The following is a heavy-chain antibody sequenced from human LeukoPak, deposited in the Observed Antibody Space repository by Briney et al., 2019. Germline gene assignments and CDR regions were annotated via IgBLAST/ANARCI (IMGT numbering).Heavy chain of an antibody. V-gene: IGHV7-4-1*02. D-gene: IGHD1-26*01. CDR2: INTNTGNP. CDR3: ARDTRIVGATAFDY. J-gene: IGHJ4*02. Sequence: GASVKVSCKASGYTFTSYAMNWVRQAPGQGPEWMGWINTNTGNPTYAQGFTGRFVFSLDTSVSTAYLQISSLKAEDTAVYYCARDTRIVGATAFDYWGQGTLVTVSS. CDR1: GYTFTSYA.